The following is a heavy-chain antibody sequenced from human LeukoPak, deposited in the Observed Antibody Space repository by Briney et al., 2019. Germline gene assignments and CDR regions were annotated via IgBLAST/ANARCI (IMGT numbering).Heavy chain of an antibody. D-gene: IGHD3-9*01. V-gene: IGHV3-7*03. CDR1: GFTFNSYW. Sequence: QAGGSLRLSCAASGFTFNSYWMSWVRQAPGKGLEWVANIKQDGSEKYYVNSVKGRFTISRDNAKNSLYLQMNSLRVEDTAVYYCTRADILTGPFYWGQGTLVTASS. CDR3: TRADILTGPFY. J-gene: IGHJ4*02. CDR2: IKQDGSEK.